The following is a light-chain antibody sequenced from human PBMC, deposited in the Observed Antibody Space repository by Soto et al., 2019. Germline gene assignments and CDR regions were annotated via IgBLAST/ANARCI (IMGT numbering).Light chain of an antibody. CDR3: QQYNSYSGT. CDR2: DAS. CDR1: QSISSW. Sequence: DIQMTQSPSTRSASVGDRVTITCRASQSISSWLAWYQQKPGKAPKLLIYDASSLESGVPSRFSGSGSGTEFNLTISSLQPDDVATYYCQQYNSYSGTFGQGTKVEIK. J-gene: IGKJ1*01. V-gene: IGKV1-5*01.